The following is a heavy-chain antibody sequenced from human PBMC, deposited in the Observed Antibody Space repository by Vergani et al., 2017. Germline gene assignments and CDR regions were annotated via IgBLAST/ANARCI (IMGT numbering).Heavy chain of an antibody. D-gene: IGHD2-2*01. J-gene: IGHJ5*02. V-gene: IGHV4-59*01. CDR3: ARAHCSSTSCYRDNWFDP. Sequence: QVQLQESGPGLVKPSETLSLTCTVSGGSISSYYWSWIRQPLGKGLEWIGYIYYSGSTNYNPSLKSRVTISVDTSKNQFSLKLSSVTAADTAVYYCARAHCSSTSCYRDNWFDPWGQGTLVTVSS. CDR2: IYYSGST. CDR1: GGSISSYY.